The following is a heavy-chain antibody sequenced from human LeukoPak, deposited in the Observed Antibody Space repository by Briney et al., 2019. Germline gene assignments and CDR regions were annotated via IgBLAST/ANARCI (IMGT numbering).Heavy chain of an antibody. CDR1: GFXFSSYG. J-gene: IGHJ4*02. V-gene: IGHV3-30*18. CDR2: ISYDGSNK. D-gene: IGHD1-26*01. Sequence: GGSLRLSCAASGFXFSSYGMHWVRQAPGKGLEWVAVISYDGSNKYYADSVKGRFTISRDNSKNTLYLQMNSLRAEDTAVYYCAKDQTYSGSYYRAVDYWGQGTLVTVSS. CDR3: AKDQTYSGSYYRAVDY.